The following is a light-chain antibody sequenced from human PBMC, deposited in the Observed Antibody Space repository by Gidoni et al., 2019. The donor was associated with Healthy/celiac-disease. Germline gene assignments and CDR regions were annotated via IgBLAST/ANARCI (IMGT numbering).Light chain of an antibody. CDR3: QQRSNWPPALT. CDR2: DAS. V-gene: IGKV3-11*01. J-gene: IGKJ4*01. Sequence: EIALTQSPATLSLSPGERATLTCRASQGVSSYLAWYQQKPGQAPQLLIYDASNRATGIPARFSGSGSGTDFTLTISSLEPEDFAVYYCQQRSNWPPALTFGGGTKVEIK. CDR1: QGVSSY.